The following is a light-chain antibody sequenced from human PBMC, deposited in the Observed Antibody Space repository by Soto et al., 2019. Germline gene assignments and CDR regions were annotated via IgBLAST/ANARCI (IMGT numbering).Light chain of an antibody. J-gene: IGKJ4*02. CDR2: DAS. Sequence: DIQMTQSPSTLSASVGDRVTITCRASQSISSWLAWYQQKPGKAPKLLIYDASSLESGVPSRFSGSGPGTGFTLNISSLQPDDFAQHYCQPYNSYSHTFGRGTKVDIK. CDR1: QSISSW. V-gene: IGKV1-5*01. CDR3: QPYNSYSHT.